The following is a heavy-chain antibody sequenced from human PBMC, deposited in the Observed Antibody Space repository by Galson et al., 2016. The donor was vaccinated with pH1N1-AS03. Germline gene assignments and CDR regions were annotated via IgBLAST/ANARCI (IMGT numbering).Heavy chain of an antibody. V-gene: IGHV1-69*13. D-gene: IGHD6-6*01. Sequence: SVKVSCKASGGTFGNYAVSWVRLAPGQGLEWLGAIVPVFGTTNYAQTLQGRLTITADASTSTANMELSGLRLDDTALYYCTRDGAAHDYYYYGMDVWGQGTTVTVSS. CDR3: TRDGAAHDYYYYGMDV. CDR2: IVPVFGTT. J-gene: IGHJ6*02. CDR1: GGTFGNYA.